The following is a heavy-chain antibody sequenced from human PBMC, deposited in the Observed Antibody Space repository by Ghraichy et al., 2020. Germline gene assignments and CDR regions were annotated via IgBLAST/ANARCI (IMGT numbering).Heavy chain of an antibody. CDR1: GFTFSNCA. CDR3: AKDRMAARPDYYYYYYGMDV. J-gene: IGHJ6*02. CDR2: ISSNGGGT. V-gene: IGHV3-23*01. D-gene: IGHD6-6*01. Sequence: GGSLRLSCAASGFTFSNCAMSWVRQAPGKGLEWMSGISSNGGGTYYADSVKDRFTISRDNSKNTLYLQMNSLRTEDTAVYYCAKDRMAARPDYYYYYYGMDVWGQGTTVTVSS.